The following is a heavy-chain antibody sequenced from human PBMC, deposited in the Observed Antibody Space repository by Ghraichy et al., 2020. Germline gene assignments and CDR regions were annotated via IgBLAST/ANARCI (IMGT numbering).Heavy chain of an antibody. Sequence: GRSLRLSCAASGFTFSSYAMSWVRQAPGKGLEWVSTISGSDGTTYYADSVKGRFTISRDNSKNTLYLQMNSLRAEDTAVYYCAKTNRRADSSSWYLAFDIWGPGTMVTVSS. CDR3: AKTNRRADSSSWYLAFDI. J-gene: IGHJ3*02. D-gene: IGHD6-13*01. CDR1: GFTFSSYA. V-gene: IGHV3-23*01. CDR2: ISGSDGTT.